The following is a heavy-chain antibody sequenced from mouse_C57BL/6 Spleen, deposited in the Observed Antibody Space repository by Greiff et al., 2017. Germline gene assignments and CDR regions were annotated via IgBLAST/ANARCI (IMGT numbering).Heavy chain of an antibody. D-gene: IGHD1-1*01. CDR2: ISSGSSTI. CDR1: GFTFSDYG. V-gene: IGHV5-17*01. Sequence: EVHLVESGGGLVKPGGSLKLSCAASGFTFSDYGMHWVRQAPEKGLEWVAYISSGSSTIYYADTVKGRFTISRDNAKNTLFLQMTSLRSEDTAMYYCARDLYYYGSSHWYFDVWGTGTTVTVSS. CDR3: ARDLYYYGSSHWYFDV. J-gene: IGHJ1*03.